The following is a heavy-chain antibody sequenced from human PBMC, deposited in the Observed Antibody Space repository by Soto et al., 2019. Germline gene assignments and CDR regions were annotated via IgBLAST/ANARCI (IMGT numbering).Heavy chain of an antibody. CDR2: INHSGST. CDR3: ARHVRERIFGVVTNPTGIDY. V-gene: IGHV4-34*01. D-gene: IGHD3-3*01. Sequence: SETLSLTCAVYGGSFSGYYWSWIRQPPGKGLEWIGEINHSGSTNYNPSLKSRVTISVDTSKNQFSLKLSSVTAADTAVYYCARHVRERIFGVVTNPTGIDYWGQGTLVTVSS. J-gene: IGHJ4*02. CDR1: GGSFSGYY.